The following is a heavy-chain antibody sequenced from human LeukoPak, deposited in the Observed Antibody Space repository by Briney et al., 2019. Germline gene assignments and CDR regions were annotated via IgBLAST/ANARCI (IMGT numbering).Heavy chain of an antibody. CDR3: ARDLLVGANL. J-gene: IGHJ5*02. CDR1: GFTVSSNY. V-gene: IGHV3-66*01. D-gene: IGHD1-26*01. Sequence: SGGSLRLSCATSGFTVSSNYMSWVRQAPGKGLEWVSVIYSGGSTYYADSVKGRFTISRDNSKNTLYLQMNSLRAEDTAVYYCARDLLVGANLWGQGTLVTVSS. CDR2: IYSGGST.